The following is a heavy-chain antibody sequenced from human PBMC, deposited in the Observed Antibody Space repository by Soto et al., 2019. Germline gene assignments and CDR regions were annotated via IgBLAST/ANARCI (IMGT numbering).Heavy chain of an antibody. D-gene: IGHD2-21*02. J-gene: IGHJ6*02. Sequence: GGSLRLSCAASGFTFSSYGMHWVRQAPGKGLEWVAVISYDGSNKYYADSVKGRFTISRDNSKNTLYLQMNSLRAEDTAVYYCAKDKLRYGGNSAFYYYYGMDVWGQGTTVTVSS. CDR2: ISYDGSNK. V-gene: IGHV3-30*18. CDR1: GFTFSSYG. CDR3: AKDKLRYGGNSAFYYYYGMDV.